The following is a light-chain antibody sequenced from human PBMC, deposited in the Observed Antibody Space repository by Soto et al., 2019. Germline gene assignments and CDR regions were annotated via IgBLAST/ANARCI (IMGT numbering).Light chain of an antibody. CDR1: QGIATG. CDR2: DAS. Sequence: IQFTPSPSSLSASIRHTVSITCRASQGIATGLAWYQQKPGAPPRLLIYDASILQRGVPSRFSGSGSGTEFTLTISSLQPDDFATYYCQHYNSYSEAFGQGTKVDI. CDR3: QHYNSYSEA. J-gene: IGKJ1*01. V-gene: IGKV1-13*02.